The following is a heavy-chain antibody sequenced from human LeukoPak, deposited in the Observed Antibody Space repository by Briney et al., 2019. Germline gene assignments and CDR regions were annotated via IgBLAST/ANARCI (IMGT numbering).Heavy chain of an antibody. CDR1: GYTFTSYY. V-gene: IGHV1-46*03. Sequence: ASVKVSCKASGYTFTSYYMHWVRQAPGQGLEWMGIINPSGGNTNYAQKFQGTVTMTRDTSTSTVYMELSSLRSEDTAVYYCAREMDGGDQDYWGQGTLVTVSS. J-gene: IGHJ4*02. D-gene: IGHD2-21*02. CDR3: AREMDGGDQDY. CDR2: INPSGGNT.